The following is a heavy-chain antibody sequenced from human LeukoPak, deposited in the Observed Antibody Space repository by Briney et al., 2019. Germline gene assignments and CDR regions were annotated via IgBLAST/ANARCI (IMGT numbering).Heavy chain of an antibody. D-gene: IGHD4-23*01. CDR2: IYCSGST. CDR1: GGSISSGDYY. Sequence: SQTLSLTCTVSGGSISSGDYYWSWIRQPPGKGLEWIGYIYCSGSTYYNPSLKSRVTISVDTSKNQFSLKLSSVTAADTAVYYCARADYGGNSVSDPWGQGTLVTVSS. J-gene: IGHJ5*02. CDR3: ARADYGGNSVSDP. V-gene: IGHV4-30-4*08.